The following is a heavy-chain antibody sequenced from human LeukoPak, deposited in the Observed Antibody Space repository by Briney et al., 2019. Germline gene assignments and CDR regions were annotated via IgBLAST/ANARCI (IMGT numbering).Heavy chain of an antibody. D-gene: IGHD2-15*01. J-gene: IGHJ5*02. CDR2: VIPIFGTA. CDR1: GGTFSSYT. CDR3: ARAGSCSGGSCYNP. Sequence: GASVKVSCKASGGTFSSYTISWVRQAPGQGLEWMGGVIPIFGTANYAQKFQGRVTITADESTSTAYMELSSLRSEDTAVYYCARAGSCSGGSCYNPWGQGTLVTVSS. V-gene: IGHV1-69*13.